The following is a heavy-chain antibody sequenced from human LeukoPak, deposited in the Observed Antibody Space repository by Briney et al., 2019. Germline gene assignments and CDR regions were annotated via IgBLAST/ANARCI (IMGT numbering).Heavy chain of an antibody. D-gene: IGHD3-10*01. CDR1: GYTLTSYD. Sequence: GASVKVSCKASGYTLTSYDINWVRQATGQGLEWMGWMNPNSGNTGYAQKFQGRVTMTRNTSISTAYMELSSLRSEDTAVYYCATAAAMVRGACFDYWGQGTLVTVSS. CDR3: ATAAAMVRGACFDY. V-gene: IGHV1-8*01. J-gene: IGHJ4*02. CDR2: MNPNSGNT.